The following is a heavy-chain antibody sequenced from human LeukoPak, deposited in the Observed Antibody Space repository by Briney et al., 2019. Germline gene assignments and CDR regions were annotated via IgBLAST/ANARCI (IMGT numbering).Heavy chain of an antibody. D-gene: IGHD3-3*01. Sequence: SETLSLSCSVSGDSIGNHYWTWIRQPPGGGLEWIGCIFQSRSTNYNRSLKSRVTISVDSSKRQFSLRLTSVTAADSAVYYCARGVYDFWTGFPSRLDVWGERTSVTVSS. CDR1: GDSIGNHY. CDR3: ARGVYDFWTGFPSRLDV. V-gene: IGHV4-59*11. J-gene: IGHJ6*04. CDR2: IFQSRST.